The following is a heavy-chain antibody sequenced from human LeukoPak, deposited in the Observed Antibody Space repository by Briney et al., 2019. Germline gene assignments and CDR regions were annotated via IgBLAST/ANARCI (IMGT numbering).Heavy chain of an antibody. V-gene: IGHV4-4*07. CDR1: GGSISSYY. J-gene: IGHJ4*02. CDR2: IYTSGST. D-gene: IGHD5-12*01. Sequence: SENLSLTCTVSGGSISSYYWSWIRQPAGKGLEWIGRIYTSGSTNYNPSLKSRVTISVDTSKNQFSLKLSSVTAADTAVYYCARGGWLRPFDYWGQGTLVTVSS. CDR3: ARGGWLRPFDY.